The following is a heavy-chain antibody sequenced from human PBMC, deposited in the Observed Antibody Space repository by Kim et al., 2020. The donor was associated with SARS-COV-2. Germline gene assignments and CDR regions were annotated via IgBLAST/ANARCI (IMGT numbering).Heavy chain of an antibody. CDR3: ATLRFGESTPDWFDP. CDR2: FDPEDGET. V-gene: IGHV1-24*01. CDR1: GYTLTELS. Sequence: ASVKVSCKVSGYTLTELSMHWVRQAPGKGLEWMGGFDPEDGETIYAQKFQGRVTMTEDTSTDTAYMELSSLRSEDTAVYYCATLRFGESTPDWFDPWGQGTLVTVSS. D-gene: IGHD3-10*01. J-gene: IGHJ5*02.